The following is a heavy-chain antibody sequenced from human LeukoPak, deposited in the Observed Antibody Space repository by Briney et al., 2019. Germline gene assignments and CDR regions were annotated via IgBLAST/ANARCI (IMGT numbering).Heavy chain of an antibody. CDR3: ARTNDYGDYALLF. V-gene: IGHV1-69*05. Sequence: EASVKVSRKASGGTFSSYAISWVRQAPGQGLEWMGGIIPIFGTANYAQKFQGRVTITTDESTSTAYMELSSLRSEDTAVYYCARTNDYGDYALLFWGQRTLVTVSS. D-gene: IGHD4-17*01. CDR1: GGTFSSYA. CDR2: IIPIFGTA. J-gene: IGHJ4*02.